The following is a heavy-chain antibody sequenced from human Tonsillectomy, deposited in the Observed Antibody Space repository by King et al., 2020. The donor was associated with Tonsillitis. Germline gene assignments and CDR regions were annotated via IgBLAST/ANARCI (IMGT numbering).Heavy chain of an antibody. CDR1: GGTFSSYA. D-gene: IGHD3-22*01. V-gene: IGHV1-69*12. CDR2: IIPIFGTA. CDR3: ARAHVQTNYYDSSGYYYMFDY. J-gene: IGHJ4*02. Sequence: AQLVQSGAEVKKPGSSVKVSCKASGGTFSSYAISWVRQAPGQGLEWMGGIIPIFGTANYAQKFQGRVTITADESTSTAYMELSSLRSEDTAVYYCARAHVQTNYYDSSGYYYMFDYWGQGTLVTVSS.